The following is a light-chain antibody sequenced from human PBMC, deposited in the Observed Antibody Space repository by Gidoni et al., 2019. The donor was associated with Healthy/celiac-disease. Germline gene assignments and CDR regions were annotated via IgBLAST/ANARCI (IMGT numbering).Light chain of an antibody. CDR1: SSNIGAGYD. J-gene: IGLJ3*02. CDR2: GNS. Sequence: QSVLTQPPSVSGAPGQRVTISCTGNSSNIGAGYDVHWYQQLPGTAPKLLIYGNSNRPSGVPDRFSGSKSGTSASLAITGLQAEDEADYYCQSYDSSLSGWVFSGGTKLTVL. V-gene: IGLV1-40*01. CDR3: QSYDSSLSGWV.